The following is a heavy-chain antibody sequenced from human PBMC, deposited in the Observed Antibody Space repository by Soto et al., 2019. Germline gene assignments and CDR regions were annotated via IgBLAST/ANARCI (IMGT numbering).Heavy chain of an antibody. D-gene: IGHD3-22*01. V-gene: IGHV4-59*01. CDR2: IYYGGSG. Sequence: QVQLQESGPGLVQPSETLSLTCTVSGGSISSYYWNWIRQSPGKGLEWIGYIYYGGSGNYNPSLKSRITISIDTSKNQFSLKMSSVTAADTAVYYCARLRIGYYNELFDYWGQGALVTVSS. CDR1: GGSISSYY. J-gene: IGHJ4*02. CDR3: ARLRIGYYNELFDY.